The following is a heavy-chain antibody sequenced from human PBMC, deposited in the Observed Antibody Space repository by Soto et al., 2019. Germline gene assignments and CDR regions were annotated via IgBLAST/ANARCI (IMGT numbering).Heavy chain of an antibody. J-gene: IGHJ4*02. CDR3: GVQYDY. CDR2: ISGRTGST. D-gene: IGHD1-1*01. CDR1: GFTFSSYA. V-gene: IGHV3-23*01. Sequence: EVQVLESGGGLVQPGGSLRLSWAASGFTFSSYAMSWVRQAPGKGLEWVSAISGRTGSTSYADSVKGRFTISRDHSRNTLYLQMNSLRAEDTAVYYCGVQYDYWGQGTLVTVSS.